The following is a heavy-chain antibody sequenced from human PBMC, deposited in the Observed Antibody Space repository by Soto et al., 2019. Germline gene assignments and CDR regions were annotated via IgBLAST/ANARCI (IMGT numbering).Heavy chain of an antibody. CDR2: IKPDGSEK. CDR1: GFTFSSYA. D-gene: IGHD4-17*01. J-gene: IGHJ4*02. CDR3: ARGHYGRDY. V-gene: IGHV3-7*01. Sequence: HPGGSLRLSCAASGFTFSSYAMSWVRQALGKGLEWVADIKPDGSEKYYVDSVKGRFTISRDNAKNSLYLQMNSLRAEDTAIYYCARGHYGRDYWGQGTLVTVSS.